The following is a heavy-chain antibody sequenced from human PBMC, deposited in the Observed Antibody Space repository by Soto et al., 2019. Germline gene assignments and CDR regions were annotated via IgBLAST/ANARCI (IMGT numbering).Heavy chain of an antibody. V-gene: IGHV4-30-2*01. CDR3: ARGRGFDFDY. D-gene: IGHD5-12*01. Sequence: QLQLQESGSGLVKPSQTLSLTCAVSGGSISSGGYSWSWIRQPPGKGLEWIGYIYHSGSTYYNPSLKSRVTISVDTPKNQFSLNLSSGTAADTAVYYCARGRGFDFDYWGQGTLVTVSS. CDR2: IYHSGST. J-gene: IGHJ4*02. CDR1: GGSISSGGYS.